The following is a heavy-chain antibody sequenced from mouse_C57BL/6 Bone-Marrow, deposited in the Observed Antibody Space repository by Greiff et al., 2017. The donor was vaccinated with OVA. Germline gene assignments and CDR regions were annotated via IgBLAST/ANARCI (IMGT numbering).Heavy chain of an antibody. Sequence: EVQLQQSGPELVKPGASVKISCKASGYSLTDYNMNWVKQSNGKSLEWIGVINPNYGTTSYNQKFKGKATLTVDQSSSTAYMQLNSLTSEDSAVYYGAFYYGSSYRYFDVWGTGTTVTVSS. J-gene: IGHJ1*03. CDR3: AFYYGSSYRYFDV. D-gene: IGHD1-1*01. V-gene: IGHV1-39*01. CDR1: GYSLTDYN. CDR2: INPNYGTT.